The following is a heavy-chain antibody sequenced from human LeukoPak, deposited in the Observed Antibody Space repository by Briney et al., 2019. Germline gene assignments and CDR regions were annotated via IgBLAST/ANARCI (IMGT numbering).Heavy chain of an antibody. V-gene: IGHV5-51*01. CDR1: GYSFTSYW. CDR3: ARHTGPRFDP. J-gene: IGHJ5*02. Sequence: GESLNISCKDSGYSFTSYWIAWVRQMPGKGLEWMGIIYPGDSETRYSPSFQGQVTISADKSINTAYLQWSSLKASDTAMYYCARHTGPRFDPWGQGTLVTVSS. CDR2: IYPGDSET.